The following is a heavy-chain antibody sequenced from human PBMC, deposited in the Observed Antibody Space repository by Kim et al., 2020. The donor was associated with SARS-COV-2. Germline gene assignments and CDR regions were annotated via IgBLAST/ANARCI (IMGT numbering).Heavy chain of an antibody. CDR3: ARTIRGSGKPACDY. CDR1: GDSITSGSYY. J-gene: IGHJ4*02. D-gene: IGHD3-10*01. Sequence: SETLSLTCSVSGDSITSGSYYWSWIRQHPGKGLEWIGYIHDSGSTYYNPSLKSRVKFSADTSKNQLSLRLNSVTAADTAVYYCARTIRGSGKPACDYWGQGALVTVAS. CDR2: IHDSGST. V-gene: IGHV4-31*03.